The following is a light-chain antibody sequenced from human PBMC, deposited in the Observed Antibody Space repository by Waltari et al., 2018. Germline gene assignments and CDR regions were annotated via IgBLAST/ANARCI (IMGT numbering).Light chain of an antibody. CDR2: EDN. V-gene: IGLV2-23*01. J-gene: IGLJ1*01. CDR3: CSYAGSGTYV. Sequence: QSALAQPASVSGSPGQSITISFTGTRSDVGTYTIVTWYQQHPGEAPKLMIYEDNKRPSGVSHRFSGSHSGKTASLIISGLQAEDEADYHCCSYAGSGTYVFGTGTKVSVL. CDR1: RSDVGTYTI.